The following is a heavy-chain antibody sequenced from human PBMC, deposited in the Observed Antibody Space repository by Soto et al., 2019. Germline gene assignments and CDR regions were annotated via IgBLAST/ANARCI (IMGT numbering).Heavy chain of an antibody. V-gene: IGHV1-46*02. CDR1: GYSFNSFY. CDR2: INPGGGRT. J-gene: IGHJ6*02. Sequence: QVHLVQSGAEVKKPGAAMKVSCKASGYSFNSFYVHWVRQAPGQGLEWLGLINPGGGRTTYAQKFQGRVTVTRDTSTSTVYMELSSLRSEHTAVYYCARDMHPTTPYYYYYGIDVWGQGPTVTVSS. CDR3: ARDMHPTTPYYYYYGIDV. D-gene: IGHD1-26*01.